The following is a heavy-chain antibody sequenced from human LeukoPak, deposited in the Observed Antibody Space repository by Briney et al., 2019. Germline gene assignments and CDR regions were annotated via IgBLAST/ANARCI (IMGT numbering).Heavy chain of an antibody. J-gene: IGHJ4*02. CDR2: INHSGST. CDR3: AREAPGYYFDY. Sequence: KPSETLSLTCAVYGGSFSGYYWSWIRQPPGKGLEWIGEINHSGSTNYNPSLKSRVTISVDTSKNQFSLKLSSVTAADTAVYYCAREAPGYYFDYWGQGTLVTVSS. V-gene: IGHV4-34*01. CDR1: GGSFSGYY.